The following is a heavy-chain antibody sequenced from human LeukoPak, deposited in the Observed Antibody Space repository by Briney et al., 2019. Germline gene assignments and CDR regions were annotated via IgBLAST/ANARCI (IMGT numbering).Heavy chain of an antibody. V-gene: IGHV3-30*18. J-gene: IGHJ4*02. CDR1: GFTFSSYG. CDR2: ISYDGSNK. CDR3: AKGAIYYDSSGFTFSDY. D-gene: IGHD3-22*01. Sequence: GGSLRLSCAASGFTFSSYGMHWVRQAPGKGLEWVAVISYDGSNKYYADSVKGRFTISRDNSKNTLYLQMNSLRYEDTAVYYCAKGAIYYDSSGFTFSDYWGQGTLVTVSS.